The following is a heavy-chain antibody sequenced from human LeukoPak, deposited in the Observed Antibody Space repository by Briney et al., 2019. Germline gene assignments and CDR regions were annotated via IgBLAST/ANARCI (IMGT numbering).Heavy chain of an antibody. J-gene: IGHJ4*02. CDR2: IYYRGST. D-gene: IGHD3-22*01. Sequence: SETLSLTCTVSGGSISSSSYYWGWVRQPPGKGLEWIGSIYYRGSTYYNPSLKSRVTISVDTSKNQFSLKLSSVTAADTAVYYCARVGVYDSSRRQFDYWGQGTLVTVSP. CDR1: GGSISSSSYY. CDR3: ARVGVYDSSRRQFDY. V-gene: IGHV4-39*07.